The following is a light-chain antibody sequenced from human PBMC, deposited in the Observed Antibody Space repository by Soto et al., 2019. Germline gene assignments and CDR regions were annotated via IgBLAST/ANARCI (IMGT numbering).Light chain of an antibody. CDR2: EVS. V-gene: IGLV2-14*01. CDR3: SSYTSSSTVV. J-gene: IGLJ2*01. Sequence: QSVLTQPASVSGSPGQSITISCTGTSSDVGAYNYVSWYQQHADKAPKLMIYEVSNRPSGVSNRFSGSKSGNTASLTISGLQAEDEADYYCSSYTSSSTVVFGGGTKLTVL. CDR1: SSDVGAYNY.